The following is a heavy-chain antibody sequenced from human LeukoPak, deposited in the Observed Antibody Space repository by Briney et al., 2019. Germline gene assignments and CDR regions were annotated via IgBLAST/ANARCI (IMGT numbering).Heavy chain of an antibody. V-gene: IGHV3-9*01. CDR3: AKDIQRDYYDSSGYYPY. Sequence: PGGSLRLPCAASGFTFDDYAMHWVRQAPGKGLEWVSGISWNSGSIGYADSVKGRFTISRDNAKNSLYLQMNSLRAEDTALYYCAKDIQRDYYDSSGYYPYWGQGTLVTVSS. CDR1: GFTFDDYA. CDR2: ISWNSGSI. D-gene: IGHD3-22*01. J-gene: IGHJ4*02.